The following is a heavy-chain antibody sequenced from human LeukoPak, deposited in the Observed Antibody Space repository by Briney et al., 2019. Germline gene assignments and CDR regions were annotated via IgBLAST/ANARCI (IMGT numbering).Heavy chain of an antibody. J-gene: IGHJ4*02. D-gene: IGHD2-2*01. CDR3: ARLISSTSSNEAFDY. CDR2: IYPGDSDT. V-gene: IGHV5-51*01. CDR1: GYSFTSYW. Sequence: GESLKISCKGSGYSFTSYWIGWVRPMPGKGLEWMGIIYPGDSDTRYSPSFQGQVTISADKSISTAYLQWSSLKASDTAMYYCARLISSTSSNEAFDYWGQGTLVTVSS.